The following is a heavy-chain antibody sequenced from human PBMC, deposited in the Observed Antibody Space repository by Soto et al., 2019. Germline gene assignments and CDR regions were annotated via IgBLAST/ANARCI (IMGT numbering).Heavy chain of an antibody. D-gene: IGHD2-15*01. Sequence: LSETLSLTCAVYGGSFSGYYWSWIRQPPGKGLEWIGEINHSGSTNYNPSLKSRVTISVDTSKNQFSLKLSSVTAADTAVYYCEXTLSSTPYRSGGSCGYNWRDPWGQRNLVAVPS. CDR1: GGSFSGYY. V-gene: IGHV4-34*01. J-gene: IGHJ5*02. CDR2: INHSGST. CDR3: EXTLSSTPYRSGGSCGYNWRDP.